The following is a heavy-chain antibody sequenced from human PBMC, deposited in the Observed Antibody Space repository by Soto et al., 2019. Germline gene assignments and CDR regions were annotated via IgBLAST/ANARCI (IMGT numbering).Heavy chain of an antibody. CDR1: GFTFSAYG. D-gene: IGHD3-22*01. CDR2: ISKDGSTT. CDR3: AKETHSSGYGSYFDY. V-gene: IGHV3-30*18. Sequence: GGSLRLSCAASGFTFSAYGMHWVRQAPGKGLEWVAAISKDGSTTYDVDSVKGRFTVSRDSSKNTLYLQMNSLRTEDTAVYYCAKETHSSGYGSYFDYWGQGTLVTVSS. J-gene: IGHJ4*02.